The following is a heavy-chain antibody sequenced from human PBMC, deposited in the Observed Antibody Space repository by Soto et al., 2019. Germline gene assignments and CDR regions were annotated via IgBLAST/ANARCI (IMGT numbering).Heavy chain of an antibody. Sequence: ASVKVSCKASGGTFSSYAIGWVRQAPGQGLEWMGGIIPFIGPANYAQKFQGRVTITADESTSTAYMELTSLRSEDTAVYYCAKFVMTTVPASDYYGMDVWGQGTTVTVSS. CDR3: AKFVMTTVPASDYYGMDV. CDR2: IIPFIGPA. J-gene: IGHJ6*02. D-gene: IGHD4-4*01. CDR1: GGTFSSYA. V-gene: IGHV1-69*13.